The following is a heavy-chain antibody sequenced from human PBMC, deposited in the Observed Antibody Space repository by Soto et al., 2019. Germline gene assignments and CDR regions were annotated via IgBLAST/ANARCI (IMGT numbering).Heavy chain of an antibody. V-gene: IGHV3-21*01. CDR2: ISSSSSYI. Sequence: EVQLVESGGGLVKPGGSLRLSCAASGFTFSSYSMNWVRQAPGKGLEWVSSISSSSSYIYYADSVKGRFTISRDNAKNSLYLQMNSLRAEDTAVYYCARDGGPLNWFDPWGQGTLVTVSS. J-gene: IGHJ5*02. D-gene: IGHD3-16*01. CDR3: ARDGGPLNWFDP. CDR1: GFTFSSYS.